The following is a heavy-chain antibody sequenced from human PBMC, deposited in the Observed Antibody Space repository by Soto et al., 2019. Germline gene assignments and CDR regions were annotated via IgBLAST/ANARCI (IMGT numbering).Heavy chain of an antibody. CDR3: ARGSNWFDP. V-gene: IGHV4-4*02. J-gene: IGHJ5*02. CDR2: IYHTGST. CDR1: GGSISSSNW. Sequence: QVQLQESGPGLVKPSGTLSLTCVVSGGSISSSNWWSWVRQPPGKGLEWIGDIYHTGSTKYNPSLKSRVTISVDESKNQFSLRLSSVTAADTAVYYCARGSNWFDPWGQGTLVTVSS.